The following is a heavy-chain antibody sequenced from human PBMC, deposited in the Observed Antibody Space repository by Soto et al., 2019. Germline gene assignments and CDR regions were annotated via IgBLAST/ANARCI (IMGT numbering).Heavy chain of an antibody. J-gene: IGHJ3*02. D-gene: IGHD3-10*01. CDR1: GGTFSSYT. V-gene: IGHV1-69*02. CDR2: IIPILGIA. CDR3: AIQYSYGSGSSQRDAFDI. Sequence: SVKVSCKASGGTFSSYTISWVRQAPGQGLEWMGRIIPILGIANYAQKFQGRVTITADKSTSTAYMELSSLRSEDTAVYYCAIQYSYGSGSSQRDAFDIWGQGTMVTISS.